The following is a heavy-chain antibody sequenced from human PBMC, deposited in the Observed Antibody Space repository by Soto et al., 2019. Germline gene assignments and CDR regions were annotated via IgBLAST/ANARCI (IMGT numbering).Heavy chain of an antibody. V-gene: IGHV5-10-1*01. J-gene: IGHJ5*02. CDR3: ARLYCSSSTCDRWFDP. CDR2: IDPRDSYT. D-gene: IGHD2-2*01. Sequence: DSLKISCTGFGYTFTTFWISWVRQMPGRGLEWMGRIDPRDSYTNYSPSFQGHVTISADKSISTAYLQWGSLKASDTAMYYCARLYCSSSTCDRWFDPWGQGTLVTVSS. CDR1: GYTFTTFW.